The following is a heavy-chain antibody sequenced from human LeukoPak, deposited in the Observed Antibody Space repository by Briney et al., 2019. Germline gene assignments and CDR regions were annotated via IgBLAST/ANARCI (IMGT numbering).Heavy chain of an antibody. CDR3: ARHNRFDGDYDFDY. J-gene: IGHJ4*02. CDR1: GYSFTSYW. CDR2: TYAGDSDT. V-gene: IGHV5-51*01. Sequence: GESLKISCKGSGYSFTSYWIGWVRQMPGKGLEWMGITYAGDSDTRYSPSFQGQVTNSADKSIRAAYLQWSSLKASDTAMYYCARHNRFDGDYDFDYWGQATLVTVSS. D-gene: IGHD4-17*01.